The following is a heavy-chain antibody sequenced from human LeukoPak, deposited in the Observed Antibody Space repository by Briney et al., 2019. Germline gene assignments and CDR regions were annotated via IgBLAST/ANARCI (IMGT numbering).Heavy chain of an antibody. V-gene: IGHV1-2*02. D-gene: IGHD6-19*01. J-gene: IGHJ4*02. CDR3: ARNLVTVAAPIDY. CDR2: INPNSGVT. CDR1: GYTFTGYY. Sequence: ASVEVSCKASGYTFTGYYMHWVRQAPGQGLEWMGWINPNSGVTNFAQNFQGRVTMTRDTSISTAYMELSRLRSDDTAVYYCARNLVTVAAPIDYWGQGTLVTDPS.